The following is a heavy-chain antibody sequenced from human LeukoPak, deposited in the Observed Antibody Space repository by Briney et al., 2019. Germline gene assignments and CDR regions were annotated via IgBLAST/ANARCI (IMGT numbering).Heavy chain of an antibody. CDR2: INHSGST. V-gene: IGHV4-34*01. CDR1: GGSFSGYY. CDR3: ASTPGVVVPAAMIGSYYYYGVDV. Sequence: PSETLSLTCAVYGGSFSGYYWSWIRQPPGKGLEWIGEINHSGSTNYNPSLKSRVTISVDTSKNQFSLKLSSVTAADTAVYYCASTPGVVVPAAMIGSYYYYGVDVWGQGTTVTVSS. J-gene: IGHJ6*02. D-gene: IGHD2-2*01.